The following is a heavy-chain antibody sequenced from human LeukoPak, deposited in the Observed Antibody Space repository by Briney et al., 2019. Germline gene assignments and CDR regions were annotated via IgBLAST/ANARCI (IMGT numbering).Heavy chain of an antibody. V-gene: IGHV3-48*03. CDR2: ISSSGSTI. CDR3: AELGITMIGGV. Sequence: GGSLRLSCAASGFTFSSYEMNWVRQAPGKGLEWVSYISSSGSTIYYADPVKGRFTIPRDNAKNSLYLQMNSLRAEDTAVYYCAELGITMIGGVWGKGTTVTISS. CDR1: GFTFSSYE. D-gene: IGHD3-10*02. J-gene: IGHJ6*04.